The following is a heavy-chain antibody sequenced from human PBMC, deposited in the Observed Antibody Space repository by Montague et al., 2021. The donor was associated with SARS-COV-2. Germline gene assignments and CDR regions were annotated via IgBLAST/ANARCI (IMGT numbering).Heavy chain of an antibody. V-gene: IGHV4-34*01. CDR3: ARLGDGVVPSPILGDGPYYSYYYMDV. J-gene: IGHJ6*03. D-gene: IGHD2-2*02. Sequence: SETLSLTCAVHGGSFSTYSWNWIRQPPRTGLEWIGEIHHGGSTNSNPSLKSRVTISADTYKNQFSLKLTSVAAADTAVYYCARLGDGVVPSPILGDGPYYSYYYMDVWGKGTTVTVSS. CDR2: IHHGGST. CDR1: GGSFSTYS.